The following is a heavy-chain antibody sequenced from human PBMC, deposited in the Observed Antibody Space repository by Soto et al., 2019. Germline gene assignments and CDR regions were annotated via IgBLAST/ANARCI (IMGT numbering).Heavy chain of an antibody. V-gene: IGHV1-2*02. J-gene: IGHJ4*02. CDR2: INPNTGGT. CDR1: GYIVTDYY. Sequence: QVQLVQSGAEVQKPGASVRVSCEASGYIVTDYYLHWVRQAPGQGLEYMGWINPNTGGTKYAQKFQGRVTMTRESLLLNWLTSDDTAVYYSARSLSTIGARLHYRTQGTLVTAAS. CDR3: ARSLSTIGARLHY. D-gene: IGHD6-6*01.